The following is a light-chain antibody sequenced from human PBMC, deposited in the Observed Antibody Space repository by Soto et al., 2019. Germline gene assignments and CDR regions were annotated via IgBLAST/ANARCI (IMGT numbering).Light chain of an antibody. CDR3: QQYNNWPPLFS. V-gene: IGKV3-15*01. CDR2: GAS. J-gene: IGKJ3*01. Sequence: EIVMTQSPATLSVSPGERATLSCRASQSVSSNLAWYQQKPGQAPRLLIYGASTRATGIPARFSGSGSGTEFTLTLSSLQSEDFAVYCCQQYNNWPPLFSFGPGTKVDIK. CDR1: QSVSSN.